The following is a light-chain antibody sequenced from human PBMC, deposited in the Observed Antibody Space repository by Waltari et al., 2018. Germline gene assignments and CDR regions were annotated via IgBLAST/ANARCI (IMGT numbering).Light chain of an antibody. J-gene: IGKJ3*01. CDR3: QPRNSWPLT. V-gene: IGKV3-11*01. Sequence: EMVLTQSPVTLSVSPGEGATLSCKTSQSVGDFLAWYQQRPGKAPRLLIYDASLRAVGIPARFSGSGSGTDFTLTISSLEADDSAVYFCQPRNSWPLTFGPGTTV. CDR2: DAS. CDR1: QSVGDF.